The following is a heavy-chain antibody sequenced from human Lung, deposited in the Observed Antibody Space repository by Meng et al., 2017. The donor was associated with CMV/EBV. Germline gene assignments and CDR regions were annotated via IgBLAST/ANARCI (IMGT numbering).Heavy chain of an antibody. Sequence: SXTLSLXCAVYGGSSSGYDWTWICQSPGKGLEWIGEINHRGSTNYNPSLKSRLTISLDTSKKQFSLKLKSVTVADTAVYYCARGWTSVTMIVMGFTAASMAYNYGXQG. D-gene: IGHD3-22*01. CDR1: GGSSSGYD. J-gene: IGHJ4*02. V-gene: IGHV4-34*01. CDR3: ARGWTSVTMIVMGFTAASMAYNY. CDR2: INHRGST.